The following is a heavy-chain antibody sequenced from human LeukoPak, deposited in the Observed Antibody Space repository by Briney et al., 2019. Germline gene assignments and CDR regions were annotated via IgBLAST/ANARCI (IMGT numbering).Heavy chain of an antibody. Sequence: GGSLRLSCAASGFTFSSYGMHWVRQAPGKGLEWVAVISYDGSNKYYVDSVKGRFTISRDNSKSTLYLQMNSLRAEDTAVYYCAKDHGYCSGGSCYPDWYIDLWGRGTLVTVSS. V-gene: IGHV3-30*18. J-gene: IGHJ2*01. D-gene: IGHD2-15*01. CDR2: ISYDGSNK. CDR3: AKDHGYCSGGSCYPDWYIDL. CDR1: GFTFSSYG.